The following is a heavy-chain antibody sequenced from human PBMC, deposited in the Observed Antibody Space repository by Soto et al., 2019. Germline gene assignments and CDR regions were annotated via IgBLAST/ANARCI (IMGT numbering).Heavy chain of an antibody. CDR1: GGSISSYY. Sequence: QVQLQESGPGLVKPSETLSLTCTVSGGSISSYYWSWIRQAPGKGLEWIGYIYYSGSTNYNPSLKRRVTRSVDTSKDQFALKLSSVTAAATAGYYCARQWGYNFDYWGQGTLGTVSS. J-gene: IGHJ4*02. CDR2: IYYSGST. CDR3: ARQWGYNFDY. D-gene: IGHD5-12*01. V-gene: IGHV4-59*08.